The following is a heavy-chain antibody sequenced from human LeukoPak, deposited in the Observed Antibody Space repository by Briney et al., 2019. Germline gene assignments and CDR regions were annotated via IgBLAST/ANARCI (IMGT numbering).Heavy chain of an antibody. CDR1: GFTFSSYA. V-gene: IGHV3-30*04. CDR3: AKASDYDFWSGLDY. CDR2: ISYDGSNK. D-gene: IGHD3-3*01. J-gene: IGHJ4*02. Sequence: ALRLSCAASGFTFSSYAMHWVRQAPGKGLEWVAVISYDGSNKYYADSVKGRFTISRDNSKNTLYLQMNSLRAEDTAVYYCAKASDYDFWSGLDYWGQGTLVTVSS.